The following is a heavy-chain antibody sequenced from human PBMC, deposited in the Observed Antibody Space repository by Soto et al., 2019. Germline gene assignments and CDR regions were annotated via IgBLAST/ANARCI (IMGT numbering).Heavy chain of an antibody. CDR2: IWNDGSNE. D-gene: IGHD2-15*01. CDR3: ARDQTGSGGYSDS. Sequence: GGSLRLSCEASGFTFSTYGMHWVRQAPGKGLEWVAIIWNDGSNEYYADSVKGRFTISRDNSKNTLYLQLRNLRAEDSAVYFCARDQTGSGGYSDSWGQGTLVTVSS. J-gene: IGHJ4*02. V-gene: IGHV3-33*01. CDR1: GFTFSTYG.